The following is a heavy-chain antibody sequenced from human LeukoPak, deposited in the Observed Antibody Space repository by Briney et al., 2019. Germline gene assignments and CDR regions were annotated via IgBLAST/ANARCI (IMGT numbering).Heavy chain of an antibody. CDR2: ISYDGSNK. CDR3: AREASCFYYMDV. D-gene: IGHD3-16*01. V-gene: IGHV3-30-3*01. Sequence: PGRSLRLSCAASGFTFSSYAMHWVRQAPGKGLEWVAVISYDGSNKYYADSVKGRFTISRDNSKNTLYLQMNSLRAEDTAVYYCAREASCFYYMDVWGKGTTVTVSS. J-gene: IGHJ6*03. CDR1: GFTFSSYA.